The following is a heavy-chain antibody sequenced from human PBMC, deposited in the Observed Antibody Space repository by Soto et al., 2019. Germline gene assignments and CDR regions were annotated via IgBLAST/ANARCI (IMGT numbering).Heavy chain of an antibody. D-gene: IGHD3-3*01. Sequence: QVQLVESGGGVVQPGKSLRLSCAASGFTFSNYGMHWVRQAPGKGLEWVAVISSDGSNRYYGDSVKGRFTISRDDSKNTLYLQMNSLRGEDTALYYCAKPYFDFWSGSHYYQYGMDVWGQGTTVTVSS. CDR3: AKPYFDFWSGSHYYQYGMDV. CDR1: GFTFSNYG. J-gene: IGHJ6*02. V-gene: IGHV3-30*18. CDR2: ISSDGSNR.